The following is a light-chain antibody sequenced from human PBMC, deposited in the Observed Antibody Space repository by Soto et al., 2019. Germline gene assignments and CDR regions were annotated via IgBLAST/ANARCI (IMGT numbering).Light chain of an antibody. CDR1: QSVSSAY. CDR2: GAS. CDR3: QQYGGSVPIT. V-gene: IGKV3-20*01. Sequence: EIVLTHSPGTLSLSPGERATLSCRASQSVSSAYLAWYQQKPGQAPRLLISGASSRATGIPDRFSGSGSGTDFSLTISGLEPEAFAVYYCQQYGGSVPITFGQGTRLDIK. J-gene: IGKJ5*01.